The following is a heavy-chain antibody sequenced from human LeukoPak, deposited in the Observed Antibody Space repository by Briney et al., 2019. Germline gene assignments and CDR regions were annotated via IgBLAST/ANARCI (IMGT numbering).Heavy chain of an antibody. V-gene: IGHV4-61*02. J-gene: IGHJ4*02. CDR3: AREGGCTTGSCYYFDS. CDR2: LYCSGNI. Sequence: SETLSLTCTVSGGSISSGSYYWSWIRQPAGKGLEWLGRLYCSGNINYNPSLQSRLTMSLDTSKNRFSLQLSSVTAADTAVYFCAREGGCTTGSCYYFDSWGLGTLVTVSS. D-gene: IGHD2-8*01. CDR1: GGSISSGSYY.